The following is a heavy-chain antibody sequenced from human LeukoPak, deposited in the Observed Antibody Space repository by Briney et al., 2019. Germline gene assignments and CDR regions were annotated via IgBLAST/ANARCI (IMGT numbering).Heavy chain of an antibody. V-gene: IGHV1-46*01. J-gene: IGHJ6*03. CDR2: INPSGGST. Sequence: GASVKVSCKASGYTFTSYYMHWVRQAPGQGLEWMGIINPSGGSTSYAQKFQGRVTMTRDMSTSTVYMELSSLRSEDTAVYYCARDLRDGYNPPFYYYYYMDVWGKGTTVTVSS. CDR3: ARDLRDGYNPPFYYYYYMDV. CDR1: GYTFTSYY. D-gene: IGHD5-24*01.